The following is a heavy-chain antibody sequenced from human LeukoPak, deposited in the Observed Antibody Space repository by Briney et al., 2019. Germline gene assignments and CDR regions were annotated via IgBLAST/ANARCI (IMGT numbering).Heavy chain of an antibody. J-gene: IGHJ6*02. Sequence: GGSLRLSCAGSGFSIYDYAMSWVRQAPGKGLEWVSDIRATSGIRYYADSVKGRFTISRDNSKNTLFLQMNRLRADDTAVYFCARDSNFYDSLIFYAMDVWGQGTTVTVSS. D-gene: IGHD3-3*01. CDR3: ARDSNFYDSLIFYAMDV. CDR2: IRATSGIR. CDR1: GFSIYDYA. V-gene: IGHV3-23*01.